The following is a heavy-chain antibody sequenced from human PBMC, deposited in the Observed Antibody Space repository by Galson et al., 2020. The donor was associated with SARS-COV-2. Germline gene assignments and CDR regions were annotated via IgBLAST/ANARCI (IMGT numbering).Heavy chain of an antibody. D-gene: IGHD5-18*01. J-gene: IGHJ2*01. V-gene: IGHV3-30*18. Sequence: TGGSLRLSCAASGFTFSSYGMHWVRQAPGKGLEWVAVISYDGSNKYYADSVKGRFTISRDNSKNTLYLQMNSLRAEDTAVYYCAKEVWIQLGLRGNWYFDLWGRGTLVTVSS. CDR2: ISYDGSNK. CDR3: AKEVWIQLGLRGNWYFDL. CDR1: GFTFSSYG.